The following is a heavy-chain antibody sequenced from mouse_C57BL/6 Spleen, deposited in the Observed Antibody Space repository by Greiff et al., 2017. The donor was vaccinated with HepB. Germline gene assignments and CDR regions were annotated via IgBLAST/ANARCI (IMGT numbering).Heavy chain of an antibody. CDR3: ARTNYYGSSFYYFDY. CDR1: GYSFTGYY. V-gene: IGHV1-31*01. Sequence: EVKLVESGPELVKPGASVKISCKASGYSFTGYYMHWVKQSHGNILDWIGYIYPYNGVSSYNQKFKGKATLTVDKSSSTAYMELRSLTSEDSAVYYCARTNYYGSSFYYFDYWGQGTTLTVSS. D-gene: IGHD1-1*01. J-gene: IGHJ2*01. CDR2: IYPYNGVS.